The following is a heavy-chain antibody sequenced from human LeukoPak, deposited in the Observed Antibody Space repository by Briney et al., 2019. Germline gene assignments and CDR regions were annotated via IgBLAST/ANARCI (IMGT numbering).Heavy chain of an antibody. Sequence: SETLSLTCAVSGGSISSSNWWSWVRQPPGKGLEWIGEIYHSGSTNYNPSLKSRVTISVDKSKNQFSLKLSSVTAADTAVYYCARMRGLGYCSGGSCYDWGQGTLVTVSS. D-gene: IGHD2-15*01. CDR3: ARMRGLGYCSGGSCYD. CDR2: IYHSGST. CDR1: GGSISSSNW. J-gene: IGHJ4*02. V-gene: IGHV4-4*02.